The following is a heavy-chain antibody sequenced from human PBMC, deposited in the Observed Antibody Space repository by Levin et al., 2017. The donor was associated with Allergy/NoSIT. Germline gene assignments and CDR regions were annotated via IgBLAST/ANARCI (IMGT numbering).Heavy chain of an antibody. CDR1: GGSFSGGDYY. J-gene: IGHJ4*02. Sequence: SETLSLTCSVSGGSFSGGDYYWSWIRQPPGTGLEWIGYIYNSGSTFYKPSLRSRLSMSVDASKKQISLKLTSVTAADSAVYFCASRYGVDWGQGTLVTVSS. D-gene: IGHD3-3*01. CDR3: ASRYGVD. V-gene: IGHV4-30-4*01. CDR2: IYNSGST.